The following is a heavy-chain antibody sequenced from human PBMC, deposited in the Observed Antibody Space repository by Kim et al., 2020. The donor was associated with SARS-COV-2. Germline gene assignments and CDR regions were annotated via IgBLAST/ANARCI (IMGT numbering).Heavy chain of an antibody. CDR1: GGTFSSYA. V-gene: IGHV1-69*13. J-gene: IGHJ2*01. CDR3: ARGGQLVPYRYFDL. Sequence: SVKVSCKASGGTFSSYAISWVRQAPGQGLEWMGGIIPIFGTANYAQKFQGRVTITADESTSTAYMELSSLRSEDTAVYYCARGGQLVPYRYFDLWGRGTLVTVSS. CDR2: IIPIFGTA. D-gene: IGHD6-6*01.